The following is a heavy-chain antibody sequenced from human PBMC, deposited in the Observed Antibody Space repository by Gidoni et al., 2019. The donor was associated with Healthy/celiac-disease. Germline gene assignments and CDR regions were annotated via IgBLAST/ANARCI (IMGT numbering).Heavy chain of an antibody. Sequence: EVQLLESGGGLVQPGGSLRLSCAASGFTFSSYAMSWVRPAPGKGLEWVSAISGSGGSTYYADSVKGRFTISRDNSKNTLYLQMNSLRAEDTAVYYCAKGRKDHYYYDSSGYYYGDAFDIWGQGTMVTVSS. V-gene: IGHV3-23*01. CDR1: GFTFSSYA. CDR2: ISGSGGST. CDR3: AKGRKDHYYYDSSGYYYGDAFDI. J-gene: IGHJ3*02. D-gene: IGHD3-22*01.